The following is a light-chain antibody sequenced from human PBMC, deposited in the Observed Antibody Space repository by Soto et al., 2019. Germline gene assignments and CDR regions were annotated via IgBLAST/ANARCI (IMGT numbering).Light chain of an antibody. CDR1: QSVSSSY. CDR3: QQYGSSQS. Sequence: EIVLTQSPGTLSLSPGERATLSCRASQSVSSSYLAWYQQKPGQAPRLLIYGASSRATGITDRLSASGCGTDFTLTISRREPVYCGVYSCQQYGSSQSFGQGTKVETK. J-gene: IGKJ1*01. V-gene: IGKV3-20*01. CDR2: GAS.